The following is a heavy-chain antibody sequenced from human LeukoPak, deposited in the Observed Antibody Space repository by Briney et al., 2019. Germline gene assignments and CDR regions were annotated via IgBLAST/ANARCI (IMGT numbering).Heavy chain of an antibody. CDR2: IYNTGTI. Sequence: SETLSLTCNVSGGSISSSHWSWIRQPPGKGLEWVGYIYNTGTINYNPSLNSRVTISVDTSKCQLSLRLSSVTAADTAVYYCARHGRPGARRHLDYWGQGTLVTVSS. V-gene: IGHV4-59*08. CDR1: GGSISSSH. J-gene: IGHJ4*02. CDR3: ARHGRPGARRHLDY. D-gene: IGHD1-14*01.